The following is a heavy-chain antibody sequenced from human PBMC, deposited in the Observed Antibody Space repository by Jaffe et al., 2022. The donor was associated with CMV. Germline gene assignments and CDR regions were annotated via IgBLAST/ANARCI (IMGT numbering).Heavy chain of an antibody. CDR1: GFTFSSYA. J-gene: IGHJ6*02. D-gene: IGHD6-19*01. CDR3: AKDNFLSAQVAGTTYYYGMDV. V-gene: IGHV3-23*01. Sequence: EVQLLESGGGLVQPGGSLRLSCAASGFTFSSYAMSWVRQAPGKGLEWVSAISGSGGSTYYADSVKGRFTISRDNSKNTLYLQMNSLRAEDTAVYYCAKDNFLSAQVAGTTYYYGMDVWGQGTTVTVSS. CDR2: ISGSGGST.